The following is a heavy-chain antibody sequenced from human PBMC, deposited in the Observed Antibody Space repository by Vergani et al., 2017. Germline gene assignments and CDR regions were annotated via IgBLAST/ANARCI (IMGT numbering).Heavy chain of an antibody. CDR3: ARDRRIAVAGPFDY. J-gene: IGHJ4*02. CDR2: ITPFNGNT. CDR1: GYTFTYRY. Sequence: QMQLVQSGAEVKKTGSSVKVSCKASGYTFTYRYLHWVRQAPGQALEWMGWITPFNGNTNYAQKFQDRVTITRDRSMSTAYVELSSLRSEDTAVYYCARDRRIAVAGPFDYWGQGTLVTVSS. D-gene: IGHD6-19*01. V-gene: IGHV1-45*02.